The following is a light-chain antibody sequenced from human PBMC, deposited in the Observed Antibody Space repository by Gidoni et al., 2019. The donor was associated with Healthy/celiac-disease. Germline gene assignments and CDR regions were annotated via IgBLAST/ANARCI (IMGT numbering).Light chain of an antibody. CDR1: SSNIGAGYD. CDR3: QSYDSSLSGVV. V-gene: IGLV1-40*01. J-gene: IGLJ2*01. CDR2: GNS. Sequence: QAVLTQPPSVSGAPGQRVTISCTGSSSNIGAGYDVHWYQQLPGTAPKLIIYGNSNRPSGVPARSSGSKSGPSASLAITGLQAEDYADYYCQSYDSSLSGVVFGGGTKLTVL.